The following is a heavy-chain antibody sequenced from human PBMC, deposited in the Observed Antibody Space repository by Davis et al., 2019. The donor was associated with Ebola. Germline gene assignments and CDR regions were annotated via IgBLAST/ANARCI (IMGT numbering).Heavy chain of an antibody. V-gene: IGHV3-48*01. CDR3: ATEQWELGGYYYYMDV. CDR1: GFTFSSYS. J-gene: IGHJ6*03. Sequence: PGGSLRLSCAASGFTFSSYSMNWVRQAPGKGLEWVSYISSSSSTIYYADSVKGRFTISRDNAKNSLYLQMNSLRAEDTAVYYCATEQWELGGYYYYMDVWGKGTTVTVSS. D-gene: IGHD1-26*01. CDR2: ISSSSSTI.